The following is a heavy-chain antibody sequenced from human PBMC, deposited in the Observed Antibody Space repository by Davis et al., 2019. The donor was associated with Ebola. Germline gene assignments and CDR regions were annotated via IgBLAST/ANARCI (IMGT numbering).Heavy chain of an antibody. CDR2: ISAYNGNT. CDR1: GYTFTGYY. D-gene: IGHD4-17*01. Sequence: AASVKVSCKASGYTFTGYYMHWVRQAPGQGLEWMGWISAYNGNTNYAQKFQGWVTMTRDTSISTAYMELSRLRSDDTAVYYCARVSGDYTTFDYWGQGTLVTVSS. CDR3: ARVSGDYTTFDY. J-gene: IGHJ4*02. V-gene: IGHV1-2*04.